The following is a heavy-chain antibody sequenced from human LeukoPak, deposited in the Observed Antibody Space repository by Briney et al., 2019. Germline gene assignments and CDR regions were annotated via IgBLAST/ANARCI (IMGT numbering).Heavy chain of an antibody. V-gene: IGHV3-48*02. Sequence: GGSLRLSCAASGFFFSDSAMAWVRQAPGKGLEWVSYISSGSSTIYYADSVKGRFTISRDNAQNSLFLQMNSLRDEDTAVYYCARGGHDYYGFDVWGQGTTVTVSS. J-gene: IGHJ6*02. CDR2: ISSGSSTI. CDR3: ARGGHDYYGFDV. CDR1: GFFFSDSA.